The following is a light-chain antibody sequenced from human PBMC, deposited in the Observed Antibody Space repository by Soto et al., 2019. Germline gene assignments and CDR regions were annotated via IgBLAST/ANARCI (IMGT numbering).Light chain of an antibody. J-gene: IGLJ1*01. CDR3: SLYSSNGSLI. V-gene: IGLV2-14*03. Sequence: QSVLTQPASVSGSPGQSITISCSGTSSDIGAYDYVSWYQQHPGRAPKLIIYDVNNRPSGAPDRFSGSTSGNTASLTISGLQAEDETDYFCSLYSSNGSLIFGPGTKVTVL. CDR1: SSDIGAYDY. CDR2: DVN.